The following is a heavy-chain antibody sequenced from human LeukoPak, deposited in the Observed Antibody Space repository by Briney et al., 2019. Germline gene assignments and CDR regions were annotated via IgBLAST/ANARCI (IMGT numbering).Heavy chain of an antibody. CDR1: GFTFSSYS. Sequence: GGSLRLSCAASGFTFSSYSMNWVRQAPGKGLEWVSYISSSANTIYYADSVKGRFTVSRDNAKNSLYLQMNSLRAEDTAVYYCAREGFTMVRGVKYNWFDPWGQGTLVTVSS. J-gene: IGHJ5*02. CDR2: ISSSANTI. D-gene: IGHD3-10*01. V-gene: IGHV3-48*04. CDR3: AREGFTMVRGVKYNWFDP.